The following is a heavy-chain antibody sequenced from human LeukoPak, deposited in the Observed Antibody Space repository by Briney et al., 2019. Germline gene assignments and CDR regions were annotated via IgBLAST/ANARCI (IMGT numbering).Heavy chain of an antibody. D-gene: IGHD6-19*01. Sequence: ASVKVSCKASGGTFSSYAISWVRQAPGQGHEWMGGIIPIFGTANYAQKFQGRVTITTDESTSTAYMELSSLRSEDTAVYYCARDSDSSGWATFDYWGQGTLVTVSS. CDR2: IIPIFGTA. CDR1: GGTFSSYA. V-gene: IGHV1-69*05. CDR3: ARDSDSSGWATFDY. J-gene: IGHJ4*02.